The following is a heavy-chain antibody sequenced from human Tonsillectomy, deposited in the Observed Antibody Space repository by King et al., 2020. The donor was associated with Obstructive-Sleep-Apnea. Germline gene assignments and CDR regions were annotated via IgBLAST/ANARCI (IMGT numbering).Heavy chain of an antibody. J-gene: IGHJ4*02. V-gene: IGHV3-30*04. CDR2: ISYDGSNK. D-gene: IGHD5-12*01. Sequence: VQLVESGGGVVQPGRSLRLSCAASGFTFSSYAMHWVRQAPGKGLEWVAVISYDGSNKYYADSVKGRFTISRDNSKNTLYLQMNSLRAEDTAVYYCARDHPDIVATIGGIFDYWGKGTLVTVSS. CDR3: ARDHPDIVATIGGIFDY. CDR1: GFTFSSYA.